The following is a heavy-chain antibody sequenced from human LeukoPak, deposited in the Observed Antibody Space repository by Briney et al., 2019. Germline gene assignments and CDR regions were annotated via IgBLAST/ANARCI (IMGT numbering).Heavy chain of an antibody. CDR1: GNSFTSNW. D-gene: IGHD3-10*01. V-gene: IGHV5-51*01. J-gene: IGHJ3*02. CDR3: ARPEGITYAAFDI. CDR2: IYPGDSDA. Sequence: GESLKISCKGSGNSFTSNWIGWVRQMPGKGLEWMGIIYPGDSDARYSPSLQGQVTISADKSISTAYLQWSSLKASDTAMYYCARPEGITYAAFDIWGQGTMVTVSS.